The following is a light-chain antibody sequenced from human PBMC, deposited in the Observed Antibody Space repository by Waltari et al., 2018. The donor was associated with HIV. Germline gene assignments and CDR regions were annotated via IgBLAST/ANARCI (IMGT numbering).Light chain of an antibody. CDR3: QQRVDWPLT. J-gene: IGKJ4*01. CDR1: QSVGSY. Sequence: EIVLTQSPATLSLSPGERATLSCRASQSVGSYLGWYQQRPGQAPRLLIYDASNRATGIPDRCSGSGSGTDFTLTITSLEPEDFAVYYCQQRVDWPLTFGGGTKVEI. CDR2: DAS. V-gene: IGKV3-11*01.